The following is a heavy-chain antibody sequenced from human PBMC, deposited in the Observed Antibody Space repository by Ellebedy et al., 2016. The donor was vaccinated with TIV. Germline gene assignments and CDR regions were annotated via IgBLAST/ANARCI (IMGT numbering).Heavy chain of an antibody. CDR3: ARDGEDY. J-gene: IGHJ4*02. CDR2: IWYDGSNR. Sequence: GGSLRLXXVASGLKFRTDGMTWVRQAPGKGLEWVAVIWYDGSNRNYAESVKGRFTVSRDNSKSTLYLQMNSLRVDDTAVYYCARDGEDYWGQGTLVTVSS. CDR1: GLKFRTDG. V-gene: IGHV3-33*01.